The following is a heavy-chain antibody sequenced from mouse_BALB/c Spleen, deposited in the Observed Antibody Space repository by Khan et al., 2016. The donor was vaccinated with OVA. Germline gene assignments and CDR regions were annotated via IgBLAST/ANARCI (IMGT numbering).Heavy chain of an antibody. Sequence: VQLVESGPGLVAPSQSLSITCTVSGFSLTSFGVYWVRQPPGKGLEWLGVIWADGSTNYNSALMSRLSISKDNSKSQVFLKMNSLQADDTAMYYCARDGYDFDYWGQGTTLTVSS. J-gene: IGHJ2*01. V-gene: IGHV2-9*02. CDR3: ARDGYDFDY. CDR2: IWADGST. D-gene: IGHD2-2*01. CDR1: GFSLTSFG.